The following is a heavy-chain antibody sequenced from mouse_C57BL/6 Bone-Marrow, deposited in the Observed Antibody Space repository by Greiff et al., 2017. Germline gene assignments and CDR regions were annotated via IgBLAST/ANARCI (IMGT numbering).Heavy chain of an antibody. Sequence: VQLQQSGPELVKPGASVKIPCKASGYTFTDYNMDWVKQSHGKSLEWIGDINPNNGGTIYNQKFKGKATLTVDTSSSTAYMELRSLTSEDTAVYYCEREGLYPWFAYWGQGTLVTVSA. CDR1: GYTFTDYN. J-gene: IGHJ3*01. V-gene: IGHV1-18*01. CDR3: EREGLYPWFAY. CDR2: INPNNGGT.